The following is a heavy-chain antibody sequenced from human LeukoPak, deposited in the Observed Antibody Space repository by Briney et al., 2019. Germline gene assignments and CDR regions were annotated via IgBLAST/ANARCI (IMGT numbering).Heavy chain of an antibody. J-gene: IGHJ4*02. CDR2: MNPNSGNT. Sequence: GASVKVSCKASGYTFTSYDINWVRQATGQGLEWMGWMNPNSGNTGYAQKFQGRVTITRNTSISTAYMELSSLRSEDTAVYYCARSIAAAGTGFDYWGQGTLVTVCS. CDR3: ARSIAAAGTGFDY. V-gene: IGHV1-8*03. D-gene: IGHD6-13*01. CDR1: GYTFTSYD.